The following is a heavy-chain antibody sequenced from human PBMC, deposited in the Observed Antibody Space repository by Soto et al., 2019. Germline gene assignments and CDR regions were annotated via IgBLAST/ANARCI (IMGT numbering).Heavy chain of an antibody. V-gene: IGHV3-23*01. CDR1: GFTFSSYA. CDR3: ASLGWGRVSPLDY. CDR2: TSSGGGI. J-gene: IGHJ4*02. D-gene: IGHD7-27*01. Sequence: EVQLLESGGGLVQPGGSLRLSCLASGFTFSSYAMSWVRQAPGKGLEWVSGTSSGGGIYYADSVKGRFTISRDNSKNTLSLQMTSLRTADTAVYYCASLGWGRVSPLDYWVQGTRVPVSS.